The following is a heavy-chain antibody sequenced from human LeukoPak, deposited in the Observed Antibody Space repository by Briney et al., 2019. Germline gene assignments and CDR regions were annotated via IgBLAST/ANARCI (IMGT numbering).Heavy chain of an antibody. J-gene: IGHJ3*02. CDR2: IYPGDSDT. Sequence: GESLKISCKVSGYSFTTYWISWVRQMPGKGLEWMGIIYPGDSDTRYSPSFQGQVTISADKSISTAYLQWSSLKASDTAMYYCARRRIAVAGTSPYDAFDIWGQGQWSPSLQ. D-gene: IGHD6-19*01. CDR3: ARRRIAVAGTSPYDAFDI. CDR1: GYSFTTYW. V-gene: IGHV5-51*01.